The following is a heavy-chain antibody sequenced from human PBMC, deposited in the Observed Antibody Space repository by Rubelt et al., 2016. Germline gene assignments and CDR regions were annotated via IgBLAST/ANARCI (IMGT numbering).Heavy chain of an antibody. CDR3: ARDRGDYYGMDV. J-gene: IGHJ6*02. D-gene: IGHD1-26*01. CDR1: GFTFSSYS. Sequence: EVQLVESGGGLVKPGGSLRLSCAASGFTFSSYSMNWVRQAPGKGLEWVSSISSSSSYIYYADSVKGRFTISRDKAKNSLYLQMNSLRAEDTAVYYCARDRGDYYGMDVWGQGTTVTVSS. CDR2: ISSSSSYI. V-gene: IGHV3-21*01.